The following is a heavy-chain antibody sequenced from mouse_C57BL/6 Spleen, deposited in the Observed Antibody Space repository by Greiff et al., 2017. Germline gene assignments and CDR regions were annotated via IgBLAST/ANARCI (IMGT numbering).Heavy chain of an antibody. CDR1: GFTFSDYG. V-gene: IGHV5-17*01. CDR2: ISSGSSTI. D-gene: IGHD1-1*01. J-gene: IGHJ1*03. CDR3: ARSHGSSYHYWYFDV. Sequence: EVQRVESGGGLVKPGGSLKLSCAASGFTFSDYGMHWVRQAPEKGLEWVAYISSGSSTIYYADTVKGRFTISRDNAKNTLFLQMTSLRSEDTAMYYCARSHGSSYHYWYFDVWGTGTTVTVSS.